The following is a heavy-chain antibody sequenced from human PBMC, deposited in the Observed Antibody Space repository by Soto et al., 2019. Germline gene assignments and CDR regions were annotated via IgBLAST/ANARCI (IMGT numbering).Heavy chain of an antibody. J-gene: IGHJ5*02. D-gene: IGHD3-16*02. Sequence: PGGSLRLSCAASGFTFSSYAMHWVRQAPGKGLEYVSAISSNGGSTYYADSVKGRFTISRDNAKNSLYLQMNSLRDEDTAVYYCARENDYVWGSYRLNWFDPWGQGTLVTVSS. V-gene: IGHV3-64*02. CDR2: ISSNGGST. CDR1: GFTFSSYA. CDR3: ARENDYVWGSYRLNWFDP.